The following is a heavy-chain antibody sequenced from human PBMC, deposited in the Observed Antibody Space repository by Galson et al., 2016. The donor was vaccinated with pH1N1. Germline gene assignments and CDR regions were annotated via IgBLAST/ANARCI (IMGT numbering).Heavy chain of an antibody. J-gene: IGHJ4*02. CDR3: AKDRNRIVALQGYFDS. CDR2: ISGSGIST. D-gene: IGHD6-13*01. Sequence: SLRLSCAASGSTFNNYAMFWVRQAPGKGLEWVSSISGSGISTYYADSVKGRFTISRDNSKNTLYLQMNSLRAEDTAPYYCAKDRNRIVALQGYFDSWGQGSLVTVSS. CDR1: GSTFNNYA. V-gene: IGHV3-23*01.